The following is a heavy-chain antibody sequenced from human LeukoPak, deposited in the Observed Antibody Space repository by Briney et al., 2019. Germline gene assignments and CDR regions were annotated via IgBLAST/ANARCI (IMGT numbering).Heavy chain of an antibody. V-gene: IGHV4-38-2*02. CDR3: ARTDGGSGSF. CDR2: FYHSGST. J-gene: IGHJ4*02. D-gene: IGHD3-10*01. Sequence: PSETLSLTCTVSGYSISSGYYWGWIRQPPGKGLEWVGSFYHSGSTYYNPSLKSRVTISVDTSKNQFSLKLRSVTAADTAVYYCARTDGGSGSFWGQGTLVTVSS. CDR1: GYSISSGYY.